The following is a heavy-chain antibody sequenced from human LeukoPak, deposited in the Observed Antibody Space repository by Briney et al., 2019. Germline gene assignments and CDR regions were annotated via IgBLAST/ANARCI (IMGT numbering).Heavy chain of an antibody. V-gene: IGHV3-64*01. CDR1: GFTFSTYA. CDR2: ISSNGGST. J-gene: IGHJ4*02. D-gene: IGHD2-15*01. CDR3: ARTPEFCSGGSCYSEGYFDY. Sequence: GGSLRLSCAASGFTFSTYAMHWVRQAPGKGLEYVSAISSNGGSTYYANPVKGRFTISRDNSKKTLYLQMGSLRTEDMAVYYCARTPEFCSGGSCYSEGYFDYWGQGTLVTVSS.